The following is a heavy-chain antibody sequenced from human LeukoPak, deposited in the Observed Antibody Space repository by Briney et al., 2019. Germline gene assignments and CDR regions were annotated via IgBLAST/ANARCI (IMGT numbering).Heavy chain of an antibody. CDR3: TRESGPYCPFGY. CDR2: ISLTGRT. D-gene: IGHD1-26*01. CDR1: GGSITSTNW. V-gene: IGHV4-4*02. J-gene: IGHJ4*02. Sequence: SETLSLTCGVSGGSITSTNWWSWVRQPPGQGPEWIGEISLTGRTNYNPSLIGRVIMSLDESRNQPSLTLTSVTAADTAMYYCTRESGPYCPFGYWGQGTLVVVPS.